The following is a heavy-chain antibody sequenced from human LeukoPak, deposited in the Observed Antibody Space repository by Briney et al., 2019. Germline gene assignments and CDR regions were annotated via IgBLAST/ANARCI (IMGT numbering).Heavy chain of an antibody. Sequence: PGGSLRLSCAASGFTVSSNYMSWVRQAPGKGLEWVSVIYSGGSTYYADSVKGRFTISRDNSKNTLYLQVNSLRAEDTAVYYCARGPLYRGYWNWFDPWGQGTLVTVSS. D-gene: IGHD3-22*01. J-gene: IGHJ5*02. CDR3: ARGPLYRGYWNWFDP. CDR2: IYSGGST. CDR1: GFTVSSNY. V-gene: IGHV3-53*01.